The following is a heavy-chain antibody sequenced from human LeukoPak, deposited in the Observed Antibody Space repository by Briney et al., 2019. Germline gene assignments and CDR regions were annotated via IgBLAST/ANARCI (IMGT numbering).Heavy chain of an antibody. J-gene: IGHJ6*03. CDR3: AREVPSYSGSYYPYYYYYMDV. CDR2: IYYSGST. V-gene: IGHV4-39*02. CDR1: GGSISSSSYY. Sequence: SETLSLTCTVSGGSISSSSYYWGWIRQPPGKGLEWIGSIYYSGSTYYNPSLKSRVTISVDTSKNQFSLKLSSVTAADTAVYYCAREVPSYSGSYYPYYYYYMDVWGKGTTVTVSS. D-gene: IGHD1-26*01.